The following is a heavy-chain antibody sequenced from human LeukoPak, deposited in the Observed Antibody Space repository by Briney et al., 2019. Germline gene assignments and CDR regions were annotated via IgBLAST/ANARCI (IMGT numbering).Heavy chain of an antibody. D-gene: IGHD6-6*01. CDR1: GFTFSSYG. V-gene: IGHV3-30*03. Sequence: GGPLRLSCAASGFTFSSYGMHWVRQAPGKGLEWVAVISYDGSNKYYADSVKGRFTISRDNSKNTLYLQMNSLRAEDTAVYYCAPRYGHSSSSLWPVVDYWGQGTLVTVSS. CDR3: APRYGHSSSSLWPVVDY. CDR2: ISYDGSNK. J-gene: IGHJ4*02.